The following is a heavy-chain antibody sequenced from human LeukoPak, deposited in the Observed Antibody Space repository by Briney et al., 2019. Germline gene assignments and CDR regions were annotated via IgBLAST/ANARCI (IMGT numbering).Heavy chain of an antibody. J-gene: IGHJ4*02. Sequence: GGSLRLSCAASGFTFSSYGMHWVRQAPGKGLEWVAVISYNGNNEYYADSVKGRFTISRDNSQNTLFLQMNSLRAEDTAVYYCASYDYWGQGTLVTVSS. D-gene: IGHD6-6*01. V-gene: IGHV3-30*03. CDR2: ISYNGNNE. CDR1: GFTFSSYG. CDR3: ASYDY.